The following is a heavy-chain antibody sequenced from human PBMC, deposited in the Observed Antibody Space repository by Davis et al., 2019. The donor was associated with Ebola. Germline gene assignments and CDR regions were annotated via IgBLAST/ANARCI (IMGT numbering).Heavy chain of an antibody. CDR1: GYTFNNYA. J-gene: IGHJ3*02. Sequence: AASVKVSCKSSGYTFNNYAISWVRQAPGQGLEWMGWISAYNGNTNYAQILQGRVTMTTDTSTGTAYMELRSLRSDDTAVYFCARTSIMGTTTTASDIWGQGTMVTVSS. CDR3: ARTSIMGTTTTASDI. V-gene: IGHV1-18*01. CDR2: ISAYNGNT. D-gene: IGHD1-26*01.